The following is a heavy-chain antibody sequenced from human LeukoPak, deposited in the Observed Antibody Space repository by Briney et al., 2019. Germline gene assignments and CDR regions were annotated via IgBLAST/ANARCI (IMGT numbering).Heavy chain of an antibody. CDR1: GFTLRSYS. CDR2: INWGSNHI. Sequence: GGSLRLSCAASGFTLRSYSMSWVRQAPGRGLEWVSSINWGSNHIYYADAVQGRFTISRDNAKNSLYLQMNSLRAEDTAIYYCARDNSGWSRDYWGQGTLVTVSS. V-gene: IGHV3-21*06. J-gene: IGHJ4*02. D-gene: IGHD6-19*01. CDR3: ARDNSGWSRDY.